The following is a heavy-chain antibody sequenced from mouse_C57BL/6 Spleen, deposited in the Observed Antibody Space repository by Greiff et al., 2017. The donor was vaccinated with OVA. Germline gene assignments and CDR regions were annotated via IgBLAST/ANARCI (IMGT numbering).Heavy chain of an antibody. CDR2: ISYDGSN. Sequence: DVKLQESGPGLVKPSQSLSLTCSVTGYSITSGYYWNWIRQFPGNKLEWMGYISYDGSNNYNPSLKNRISITRDTSKNQFFLKLNSVTTEDTATYYCARDRPEAYYFDYWGQGTTLTVSS. CDR3: ARDRPEAYYFDY. J-gene: IGHJ2*01. CDR1: GYSITSGYY. V-gene: IGHV3-6*01.